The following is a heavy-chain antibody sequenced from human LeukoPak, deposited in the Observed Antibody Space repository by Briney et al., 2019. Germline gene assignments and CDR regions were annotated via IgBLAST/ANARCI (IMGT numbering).Heavy chain of an antibody. D-gene: IGHD2-2*01. Sequence: SGTLSLTCAVSGGSISSSNWWSWVRQPPGKGLEWIGEIYHSESTNYNPSLKSRVTISVDKSKNQFSLKLSSVTAADTAVYYCARHDIVVVPAAPSGFDLWGQGTLVTISS. CDR2: IYHSEST. CDR1: GGSISSSNW. J-gene: IGHJ5*02. V-gene: IGHV4-4*02. CDR3: ARHDIVVVPAAPSGFDL.